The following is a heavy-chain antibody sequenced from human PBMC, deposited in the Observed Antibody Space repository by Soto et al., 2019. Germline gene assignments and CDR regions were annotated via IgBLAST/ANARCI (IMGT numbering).Heavy chain of an antibody. Sequence: QAQLVQSGAEVKKPGASVKVSCKASGYTFTSYGISWVRQAPGQGLEWMGWISAYNGNTNYAQKLQGRVTMTTDTSTSTAYMELRSLRSDDTAVYYCARDGGGEYDYVWGSYRYINWGQGTLVTVSS. CDR2: ISAYNGNT. J-gene: IGHJ4*02. CDR1: GYTFTSYG. D-gene: IGHD3-16*02. CDR3: ARDGGGEYDYVWGSYRYIN. V-gene: IGHV1-18*01.